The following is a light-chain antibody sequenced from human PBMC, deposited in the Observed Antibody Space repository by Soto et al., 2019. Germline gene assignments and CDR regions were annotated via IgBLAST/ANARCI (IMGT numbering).Light chain of an antibody. CDR3: QQYNNWWT. V-gene: IGKV3-15*01. CDR2: GAS. J-gene: IGKJ1*01. CDR1: QSVDSN. Sequence: EILMPQSPATLSVSAGERATLSCRASQSVDSNLAWYQQKPGQAPRLLIYGASTRATGISARFSGSGSGTEFTLTISSLQSEDFGVYYCQQYNNWWTFGQGTKVDIK.